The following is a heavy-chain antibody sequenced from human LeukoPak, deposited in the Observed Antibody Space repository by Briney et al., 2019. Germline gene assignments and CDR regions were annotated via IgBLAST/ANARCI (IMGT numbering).Heavy chain of an antibody. V-gene: IGHV3-66*01. J-gene: IGHJ4*02. CDR2: LYSSGYT. D-gene: IGHD5-12*01. CDR3: AAKGSGYTGTYVFAH. Sequence: GGSLRLSCAASGFSVSSNYMSWVRQAPGKGLEWVSVLYSSGYTKYADSVKGRFSISRDNSENTLSLQMNSLRAEDTAVYYCAAKGSGYTGTYVFAHWGRGTLVTVSS. CDR1: GFSVSSNY.